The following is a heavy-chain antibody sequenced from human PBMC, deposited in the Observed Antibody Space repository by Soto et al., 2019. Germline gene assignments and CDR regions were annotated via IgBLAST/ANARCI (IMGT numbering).Heavy chain of an antibody. CDR3: ARGKGDYNWDNRPPFDY. D-gene: IGHD1-20*01. Sequence: GGSLRLSCAASGFAFNNYALNWVRQAPGKGLEWVALISARGVGTYYADSFKTRFTISTDSSRNTVYLEMTGLSADDTAVYYCARGKGDYNWDNRPPFDYWGQGTLVTVSS. CDR1: GFAFNNYA. J-gene: IGHJ4*02. V-gene: IGHV3-23*01. CDR2: ISARGVGT.